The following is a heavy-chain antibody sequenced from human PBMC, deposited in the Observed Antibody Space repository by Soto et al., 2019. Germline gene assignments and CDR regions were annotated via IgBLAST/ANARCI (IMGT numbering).Heavy chain of an antibody. D-gene: IGHD6-13*01. J-gene: IGHJ6*02. CDR2: IRSKANSYAT. CDR3: TRRDQAAGYYYDDGMDV. CDR1: GFTFSGSA. V-gene: IGHV3-73*01. Sequence: EVQLVESGGGLVQPGGSLKLSCAASGFTFSGSAMHWVRQASGKGLEWVGRIRSKANSYATAYAASVKGRFTISRDDSKNTAYLQMNSMKTEETGVYYCTRRDQAAGYYYDDGMDVWGQGTTVTVSS.